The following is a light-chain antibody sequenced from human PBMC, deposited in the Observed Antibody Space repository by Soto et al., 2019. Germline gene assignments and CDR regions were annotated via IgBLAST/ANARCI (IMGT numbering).Light chain of an antibody. J-gene: IGKJ2*01. CDR3: QQRSNWPPYT. V-gene: IGKV3-11*01. Sequence: EIVLTQSPATLSLSPGERATLSCRASQSVSSYLAWYQQKPGQAARLLLYDASNRATGIPARFSGSGSGTDFTLTISSREPEDFAVYYCQQRSNWPPYTFGQGTKLEIK. CDR2: DAS. CDR1: QSVSSY.